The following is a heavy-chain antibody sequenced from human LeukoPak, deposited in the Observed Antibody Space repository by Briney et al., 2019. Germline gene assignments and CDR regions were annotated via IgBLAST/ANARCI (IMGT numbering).Heavy chain of an antibody. J-gene: IGHJ6*03. V-gene: IGHV4-39*07. CDR3: ARETSQKGAHYMDV. CDR2: IYYSGST. D-gene: IGHD3-16*01. CDR1: GGSISGTSYY. Sequence: SETLSLTCTVSGGSISGTSYYWGWIRQPPGKGLEWIGSIYYSGSTYYSPSLRSRVTISVDTSKNQFSLKLSSVTAADTAVYYCARETSQKGAHYMDVWGKGTTITISS.